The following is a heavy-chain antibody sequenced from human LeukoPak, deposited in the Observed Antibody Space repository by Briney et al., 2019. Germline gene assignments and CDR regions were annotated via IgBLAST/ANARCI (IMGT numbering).Heavy chain of an antibody. CDR2: IIPILGIA. CDR1: GGTFSSYA. V-gene: IGHV1-69*04. D-gene: IGHD3-9*01. CDR3: ARAYYDILPRPIDY. J-gene: IGHJ4*02. Sequence: SVKVSCKASGGTFSSYAISWVRQAPGQGLEWMGRIIPILGIANYAQKFQGRVTITADKSTSTAYMELSSLRFEATAVYFCARAYYDILPRPIDYWGQGTLVTVSA.